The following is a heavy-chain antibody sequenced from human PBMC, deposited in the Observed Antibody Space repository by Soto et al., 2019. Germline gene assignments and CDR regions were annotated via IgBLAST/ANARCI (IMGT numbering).Heavy chain of an antibody. CDR1: GFNFSRFW. CDR3: ARDLSSCSSARCYSFYYGMDV. V-gene: IGHV3-74*01. D-gene: IGHD2-2*01. Sequence: EVQLVESGGGLVQPGGSLRLSCTASGFNFSRFWTHWVRQVPGRGLVWVSHINSDGSRTSYADSVKGRCTISRDNAKNTLYLQMNSLRAEDTAVYYCARDLSSCSSARCYSFYYGMDVWGQGTTVTVSS. J-gene: IGHJ6*02. CDR2: INSDGSRT.